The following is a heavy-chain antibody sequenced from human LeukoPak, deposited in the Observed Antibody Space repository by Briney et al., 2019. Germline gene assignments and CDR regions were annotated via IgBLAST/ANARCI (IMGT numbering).Heavy chain of an antibody. D-gene: IGHD2-2*01. Sequence: ASVKVSCKASGYTFTGYYIHWVRQAPGQGLEWMGWINPNSGGTNYAQKFQGRVTMTRDTSISTAYMELSRLRSDDTAVYYCARSRGSVIRSRIVVVPAGTQPPSMSQKSWFDPWGQGTLVTVSS. CDR2: INPNSGGT. CDR3: ARSRGSVIRSRIVVVPAGTQPPSMSQKSWFDP. V-gene: IGHV1-2*02. J-gene: IGHJ5*02. CDR1: GYTFTGYY.